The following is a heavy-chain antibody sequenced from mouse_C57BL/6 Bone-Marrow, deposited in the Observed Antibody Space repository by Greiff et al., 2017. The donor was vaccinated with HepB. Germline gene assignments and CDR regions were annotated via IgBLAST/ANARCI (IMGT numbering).Heavy chain of an antibody. J-gene: IGHJ3*01. D-gene: IGHD2-5*01. V-gene: IGHV1-66*01. Sequence: VQLQQSGPELVKPGASVKISCKASGYSFTSYYIHWVKQRPGQGLEWIGWIYPGSGNTKYNEKFKGKATLTADTSSSTAYMQLSSLTSEDSAVYYCAREGYSNYVGFAYWGQGTLVTVSA. CDR2: IYPGSGNT. CDR3: AREGYSNYVGFAY. CDR1: GYSFTSYY.